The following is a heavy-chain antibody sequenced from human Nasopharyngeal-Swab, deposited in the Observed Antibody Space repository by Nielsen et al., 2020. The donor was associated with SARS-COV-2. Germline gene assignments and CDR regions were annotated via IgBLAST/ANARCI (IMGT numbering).Heavy chain of an antibody. CDR1: GGSISSYY. Sequence: SETLSLTCTVSGGSISSYYWSWIRQPPGKGLEWIGYIYYSGSTNYNPSLKSRVTISVDTSKNQFSLKLSSVTAADTAVYYCARGGLWFGENPGWFDPWGQGTLVTVSS. J-gene: IGHJ5*02. D-gene: IGHD3-10*01. CDR2: IYYSGST. CDR3: ARGGLWFGENPGWFDP. V-gene: IGHV4-59*01.